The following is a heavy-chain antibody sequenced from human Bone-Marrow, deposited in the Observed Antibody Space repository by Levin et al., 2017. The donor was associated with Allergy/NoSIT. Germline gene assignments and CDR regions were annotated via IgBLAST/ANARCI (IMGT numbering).Heavy chain of an antibody. V-gene: IGHV3-23*01. CDR2: ISGRGIGT. CDR1: GFIFKNYA. D-gene: IGHD3-22*01. J-gene: IGHJ4*02. CDR3: AKEDSGGYSGYES. Sequence: PGGSLRLSCTASGFIFKNYAMSWVRQAPGKSLEWVSSISGRGIGTYYPDSLKGRFTISRDNSKNLVYLQLNSLRAEDTATYYCAKEDSGGYSGYESWGQGTLVTVSS.